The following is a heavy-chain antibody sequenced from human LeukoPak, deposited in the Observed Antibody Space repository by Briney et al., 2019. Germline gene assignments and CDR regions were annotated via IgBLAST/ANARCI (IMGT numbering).Heavy chain of an antibody. CDR2: INPNSGGT. V-gene: IGHV1-2*02. CDR1: GYTFTGYY. J-gene: IGHJ4*02. CDR3: ARKGGNSDALYDY. Sequence: ASVKVSCKASGYTFTGYYMHWVRQAPGQGLEWMGWINPNSGGTNYAQKFQGRVTMTRDTSISTAYMELSRLRSDDTAVYYCARKGGNSDALYDYWGQGTLVTVSS. D-gene: IGHD4-23*01.